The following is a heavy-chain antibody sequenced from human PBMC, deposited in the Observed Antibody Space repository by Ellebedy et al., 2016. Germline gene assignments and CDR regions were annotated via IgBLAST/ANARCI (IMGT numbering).Heavy chain of an antibody. Sequence: SETLSLTCTVSGGSISSSSYYWSWIRQPPGKGLEWIGYIYYSGSTNYNPSLKSRVTISVDTSKNQFSLKLSSVTAADTAVYYCARVPGELNWVGFDYWGQGTLVTVSS. J-gene: IGHJ4*02. D-gene: IGHD1-26*01. CDR1: GGSISSSSYY. CDR3: ARVPGELNWVGFDY. V-gene: IGHV4-61*01. CDR2: IYYSGST.